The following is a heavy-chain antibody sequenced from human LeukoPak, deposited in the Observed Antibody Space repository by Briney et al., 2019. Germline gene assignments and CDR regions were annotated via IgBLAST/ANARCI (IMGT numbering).Heavy chain of an antibody. CDR1: GFTFTSYD. CDR2: MNPKSGNT. D-gene: IGHD2-15*01. CDR3: ARGSRYCSGGSCSDY. V-gene: IGHV1-8*02. J-gene: IGHJ4*02. Sequence: ASVKVSCKASGFTFTSYDINWVRQATGQGLEWMGWMNPKSGNTGYAQKFQGRVTMTRNTSISTAYMELSGLRSEDTAVYYCARGSRYCSGGSCSDYWGQGTLVTVSS.